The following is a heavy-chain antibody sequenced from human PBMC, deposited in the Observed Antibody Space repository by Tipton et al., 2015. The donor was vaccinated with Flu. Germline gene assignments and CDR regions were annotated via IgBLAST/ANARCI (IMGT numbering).Heavy chain of an antibody. D-gene: IGHD4-11*01. V-gene: IGHV4-38-2*01. Sequence: LRLSCAVSGDSINSDFYWAWIRQFPGKGLEWIGTVSRTGSTIYNPSLKSRVTISIDTSKNQFSLNMRPVTAADMAVYYCARRDYSNYVSDPKSWFDPWGQGTLVAVSS. J-gene: IGHJ5*02. CDR3: ARRDYSNYVSDPKSWFDP. CDR2: VSRTGST. CDR1: GDSINSDFY.